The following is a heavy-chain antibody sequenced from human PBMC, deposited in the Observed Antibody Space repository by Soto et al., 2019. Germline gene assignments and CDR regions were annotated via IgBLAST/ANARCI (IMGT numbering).Heavy chain of an antibody. V-gene: IGHV1-69*01. Sequence: QVPLVQSGAEVKKPGSSVKVSCKASGGTFSSYAISWVRQAPGQGLEWMGGIIPIFGTANYAQKFQGRVTITADESTSTAYMELSSLRSEDTAVYYCARSQDYYDSSGYYHYNWFDPWGQGTLVTVSS. D-gene: IGHD3-22*01. CDR3: ARSQDYYDSSGYYHYNWFDP. J-gene: IGHJ5*02. CDR2: IIPIFGTA. CDR1: GGTFSSYA.